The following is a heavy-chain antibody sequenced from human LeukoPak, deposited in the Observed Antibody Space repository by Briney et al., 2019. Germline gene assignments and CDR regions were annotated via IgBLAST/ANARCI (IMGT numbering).Heavy chain of an antibody. D-gene: IGHD1-26*01. J-gene: IGHJ4*02. V-gene: IGHV3-23*01. Sequence: GGSLRLSCAASGFTFSSYAMSWVRQAPGKGLEWVSAIGGSGGSTYYADSVKGRFTISRDNSKNTLYLQMNSLRAEDTAVYYCAKRPLLVGATSFDYWGQGTLVTVSS. CDR1: GFTFSSYA. CDR2: IGGSGGST. CDR3: AKRPLLVGATSFDY.